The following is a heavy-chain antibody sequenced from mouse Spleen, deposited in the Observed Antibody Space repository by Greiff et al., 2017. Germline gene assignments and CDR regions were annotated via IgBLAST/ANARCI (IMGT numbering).Heavy chain of an antibody. Sequence: QVQLQQPGAELVMPGASVKLSCKASGYTFTSYWMHWVKQRPGQGLEWIGEIDPSDSYTNYNQKFKGKATLTVDKSSSTAYMQLSSLTSEDSAVYYCAIYYGYSWFAYWGQGTLVTVSA. CDR3: AIYYGYSWFAY. V-gene: IGHV1-69*01. J-gene: IGHJ3*01. CDR1: GYTFTSYW. D-gene: IGHD2-2*01. CDR2: IDPSDSYT.